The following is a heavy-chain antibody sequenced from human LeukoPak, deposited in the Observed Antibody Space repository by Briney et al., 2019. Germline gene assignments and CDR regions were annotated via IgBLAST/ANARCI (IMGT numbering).Heavy chain of an antibody. J-gene: IGHJ3*02. CDR3: ARHEAAYCGGDCYLRAFDI. Sequence: TSETLSLTCTVSGGSISSGGYYWSWIRQHPGKGLERIGYIYYSGSTYYNPSLKSRVTISVDTSKNQFSLKLSSVTAADTAVYYCARHEAAYCGGDCYLRAFDIWGQGTMVTVSS. D-gene: IGHD2-21*02. CDR1: GGSISSGGYY. V-gene: IGHV4-31*03. CDR2: IYYSGST.